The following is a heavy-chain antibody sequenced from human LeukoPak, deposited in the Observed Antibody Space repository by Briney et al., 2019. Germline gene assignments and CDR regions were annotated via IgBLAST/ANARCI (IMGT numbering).Heavy chain of an antibody. CDR1: GYTFTAYY. Sequence: SVKVSCKASGYTFTAYYIHWVRQAPGQGLEWMGWINPNSGGTNYAQKFQGGVTMTRDTSISTAYMELSRLRSDDTAVYYCARADRPDYYESVWGQGTTVTVSS. J-gene: IGHJ6*02. CDR3: ARADRPDYYESV. D-gene: IGHD3-22*01. CDR2: INPNSGGT. V-gene: IGHV1-2*02.